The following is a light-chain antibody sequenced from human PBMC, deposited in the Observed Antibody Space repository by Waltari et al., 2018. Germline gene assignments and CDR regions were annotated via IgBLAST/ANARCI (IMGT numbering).Light chain of an antibody. CDR2: EVS. CDR1: HSLLDSEDGNTY. V-gene: IGKV2-40*01. Sequence: DIVMTQTPLSLPVTLGEPASISCRSSHSLLDSEDGNTYLDWYLQKPGQSPQLLIYEVSNRASGVPDRFSGSGSDTDFTLKISRVEAEDVGVYYCMQGIEYPFTFGPGTKLDIK. CDR3: MQGIEYPFT. J-gene: IGKJ3*01.